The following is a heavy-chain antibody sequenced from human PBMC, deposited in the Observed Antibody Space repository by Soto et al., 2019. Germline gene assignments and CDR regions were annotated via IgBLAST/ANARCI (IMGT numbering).Heavy chain of an antibody. D-gene: IGHD2-15*01. Sequence: KGLEWMWFIYPGDSDPRYSPSFQGQVTISADKSISTAYLQWSSLKASATAMYYCASGGGGRLDYYYYGMDVWGQGTTVTVSS. CDR2: IYPGDSDP. J-gene: IGHJ6*02. V-gene: IGHV5-51*01. CDR3: ASGGGGRLDYYYYGMDV.